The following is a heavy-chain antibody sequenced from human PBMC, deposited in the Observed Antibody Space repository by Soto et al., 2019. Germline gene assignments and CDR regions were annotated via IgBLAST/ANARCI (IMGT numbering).Heavy chain of an antibody. CDR1: GFTVSSNY. CDR2: IYSGGST. Sequence: PGGSLRLSCAASGFTVSSNYMSWVRQAPGKGLEWVSVIYSGGSTYYADSVKGRFTISRDNSKNTLYLQMNSLRAEDTAVYYCARGSYYYDSSGPWGWFDPWGQGTLVTVSS. J-gene: IGHJ5*02. D-gene: IGHD3-22*01. V-gene: IGHV3-66*01. CDR3: ARGSYYYDSSGPWGWFDP.